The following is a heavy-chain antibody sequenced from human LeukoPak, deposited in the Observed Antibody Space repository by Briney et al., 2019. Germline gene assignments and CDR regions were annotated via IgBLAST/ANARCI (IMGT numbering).Heavy chain of an antibody. CDR2: IYSGGST. D-gene: IGHD1-14*01. Sequence: PGGSLRLSCAASGFTVSSNYMSWVRQAPGKGLEWVSVIYSGGSTYYADSVKGRFTISRHNSKNTLYLQMNSLRAEDTAVYYCARFPGITGTTSVYWGQGTLVTVSS. CDR3: ARFPGITGTTSVY. J-gene: IGHJ4*02. CDR1: GFTVSSNY. V-gene: IGHV3-53*04.